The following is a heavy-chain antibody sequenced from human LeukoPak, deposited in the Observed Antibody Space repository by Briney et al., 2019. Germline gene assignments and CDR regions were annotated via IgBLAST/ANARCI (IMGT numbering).Heavy chain of an antibody. V-gene: IGHV3-48*03. Sequence: PGGSLRLSCAASGFTFSSYEMNWVRQAPGKGLEWVSYISSSGSTIYYADSVKGRFTISRDNARNSLYLQMNILRGEDTAVYYCARGPHPYSSGWYHFDYWGQGTLVTVSS. J-gene: IGHJ4*02. CDR2: ISSSGSTI. CDR1: GFTFSSYE. D-gene: IGHD6-19*01. CDR3: ARGPHPYSSGWYHFDY.